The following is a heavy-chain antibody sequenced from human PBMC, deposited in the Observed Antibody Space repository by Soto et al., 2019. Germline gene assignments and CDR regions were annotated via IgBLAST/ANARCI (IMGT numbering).Heavy chain of an antibody. CDR2: IIPIFGTA. Sequence: SVKVSCKASGGPFSSYAISWVRQAPGQGLEWMGGIIPIFGTANYAQKFQGRVTITADESTSTAYMELSSLRSEDTAVYYCARESINTAMVPNWYFDLWGRGTLVTVSS. CDR1: GGPFSSYA. D-gene: IGHD5-18*01. J-gene: IGHJ2*01. CDR3: ARESINTAMVPNWYFDL. V-gene: IGHV1-69*13.